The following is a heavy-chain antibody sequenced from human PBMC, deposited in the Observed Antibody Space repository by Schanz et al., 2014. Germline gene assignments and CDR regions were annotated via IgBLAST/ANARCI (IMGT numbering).Heavy chain of an antibody. J-gene: IGHJ4*02. CDR3: ARDGVAATTDFEY. CDR2: TSNDGSFT. D-gene: IGHD1-1*01. V-gene: IGHV3-74*01. Sequence: EVQLVESGGGFVQPGGSLRLSCAASGFTFSDSWMHWVRQAPGKGLVWVSRTSNDGSFTTFADSVKGRFTISRDNAKSSLHLQMDTLRADDTAVYYCARDGVAATTDFEYWGQGALVTVSS. CDR1: GFTFSDSW.